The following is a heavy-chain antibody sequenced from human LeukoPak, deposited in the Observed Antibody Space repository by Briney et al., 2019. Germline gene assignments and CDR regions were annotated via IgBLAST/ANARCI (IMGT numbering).Heavy chain of an antibody. CDR1: GYSFTSYW. CDR2: IYPGDSDT. Sequence: GESLKISWKGSGYSFTSYWIGWVRQMPGKGLEWMVTIYPGDSDTRYSPSFQGQVTISADKSISTAYLQWSSLKASDTAMYYCARQSCSSTSCYFGSPDVFDIWGQGTMVTVSS. J-gene: IGHJ3*02. V-gene: IGHV5-51*01. CDR3: ARQSCSSTSCYFGSPDVFDI. D-gene: IGHD2-2*01.